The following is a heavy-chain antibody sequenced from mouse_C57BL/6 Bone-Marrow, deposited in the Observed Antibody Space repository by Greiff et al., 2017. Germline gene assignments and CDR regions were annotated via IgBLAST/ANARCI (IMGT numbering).Heavy chain of an antibody. CDR2: IYPRSGNT. CDR1: GYTFTSYG. CDR3: ARRWLLRRYFDY. Sequence: VQLQQSGAELARPGASVKLSCKASGYTFTSYGISWVKQRTGQGLEWIGEIYPRSGNTYYNEKFKGKATLTADKYSSTAYMELRSLTSEDSAVYFCARRWLLRRYFDYWGQGTTLTVSS. D-gene: IGHD2-3*01. V-gene: IGHV1-81*01. J-gene: IGHJ2*01.